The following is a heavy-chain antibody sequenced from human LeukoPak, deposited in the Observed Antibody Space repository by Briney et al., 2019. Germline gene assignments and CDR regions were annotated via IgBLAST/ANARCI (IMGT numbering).Heavy chain of an antibody. D-gene: IGHD6-13*01. CDR1: GGSISSYY. CDR2: IYYSGST. Sequence: SETLSLTCTVSGGSISSYYWSWIRQPPGKGLEWIGYIYYSGSTNYNPSLKSRVTLSVDASKNQFSLTLSSVTAADTAVYYCARFLYSSSYAFDIWGQGTMVTVSS. V-gene: IGHV4-59*01. J-gene: IGHJ3*02. CDR3: ARFLYSSSYAFDI.